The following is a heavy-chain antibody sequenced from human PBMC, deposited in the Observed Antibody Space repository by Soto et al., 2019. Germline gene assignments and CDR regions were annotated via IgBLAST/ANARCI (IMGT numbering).Heavy chain of an antibody. V-gene: IGHV3-21*01. J-gene: IGHJ6*02. Sequence: EVQVVESGGGLVKPGGSLRLSCAASGFSFNTYNMNWVRQAPGKGLEWVSSISGSGSDIFYADSVNGRFTITRDNARNSVYLEMKSLRGEDTAVYYCARDVPVAGKIDYDGMDVWGQGTTVTVSS. CDR1: GFSFNTYN. D-gene: IGHD6-19*01. CDR2: ISGSGSDI. CDR3: ARDVPVAGKIDYDGMDV.